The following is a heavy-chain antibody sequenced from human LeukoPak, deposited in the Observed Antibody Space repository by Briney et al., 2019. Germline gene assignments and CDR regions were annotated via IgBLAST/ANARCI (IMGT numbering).Heavy chain of an antibody. V-gene: IGHV3-48*03. CDR1: GFTFSSYE. Sequence: PGGSLRLSCAASGFTFSSYEMNWVRQAPGKGLEWVSYISSSGGTIYYADSVKGRFTISRDNAKNSLYLQMNSLRAEDTAVYYCARDTYDILTGYPMWYFDYWGQGTLVTVSS. D-gene: IGHD3-9*01. J-gene: IGHJ4*02. CDR2: ISSSGGTI. CDR3: ARDTYDILTGYPMWYFDY.